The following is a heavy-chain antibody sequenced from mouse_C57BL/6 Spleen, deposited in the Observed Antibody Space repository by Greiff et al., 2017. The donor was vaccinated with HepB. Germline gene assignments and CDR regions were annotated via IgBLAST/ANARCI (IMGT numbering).Heavy chain of an antibody. D-gene: IGHD2-1*01. CDR2: IFPGSGST. CDR1: GYTFTSHW. V-gene: IGHV1-56*01. Sequence: VKLMESGPELVRPGASVKISCKAPGYTFTSHWMQWVRQRPGQGLEWIGEIFPGSGSTYYNEKFKGKATLTVDTSSSTAYMQLSSLTSEDSAVYFCARGRIGGNYRYYFDYWGQGTTLTVSS. CDR3: ARGRIGGNYRYYFDY. J-gene: IGHJ2*01.